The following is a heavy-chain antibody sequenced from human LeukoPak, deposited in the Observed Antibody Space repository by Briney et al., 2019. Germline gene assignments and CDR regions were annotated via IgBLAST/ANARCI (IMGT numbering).Heavy chain of an antibody. J-gene: IGHJ4*02. CDR1: GFTFSNYG. Sequence: GGSLRLSCAASGFTFSNYGMHWVRQAPGKGLEWVAVISYDGSNKYYADSVKGRFTISRDNSKNTLYLQMSSLGAEDTAVYCARVGASEWSIVLGPIKYWGQGTLVSVSS. D-gene: IGHD2-8*01. V-gene: IGHV3-30*03. CDR2: ISYDGSNK. CDR3: ARVGASEWSIVLGPIKY.